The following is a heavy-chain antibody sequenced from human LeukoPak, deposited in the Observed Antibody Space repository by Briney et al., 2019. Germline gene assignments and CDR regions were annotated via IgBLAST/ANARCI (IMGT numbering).Heavy chain of an antibody. CDR3: TTYSLRSYFDY. D-gene: IGHD2/OR15-2a*01. Sequence: GESLKISCQGSGYSFTSYWIGWVRQLPGKGLEWMGIIYPGDSDTRYSPSFQGQVTISADKSISTAYLQWSSLKASDTAVYYCTTYSLRSYFDYWGQGTLVTVSS. J-gene: IGHJ4*02. CDR1: GYSFTSYW. V-gene: IGHV5-51*01. CDR2: IYPGDSDT.